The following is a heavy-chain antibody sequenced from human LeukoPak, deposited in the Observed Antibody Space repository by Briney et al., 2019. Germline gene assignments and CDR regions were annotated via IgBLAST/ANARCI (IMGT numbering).Heavy chain of an antibody. J-gene: IGHJ4*02. CDR1: GGSINNYY. Sequence: SETLSLTCTVSGGSINNYYWGWIRQPPGXXLEWIGYISYTGSTNYNPSLKSRVTISVDTSKNQFSLRLSSVTAADTAVYHCARVERGYSYGPFDYWGQGTLVTVSS. V-gene: IGHV4-59*01. D-gene: IGHD5-18*01. CDR3: ARVERGYSYGPFDY. CDR2: ISYTGST.